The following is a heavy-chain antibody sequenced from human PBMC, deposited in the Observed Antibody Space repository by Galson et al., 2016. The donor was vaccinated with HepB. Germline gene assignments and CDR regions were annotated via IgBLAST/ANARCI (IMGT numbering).Heavy chain of an antibody. V-gene: IGHV3-15*07. CDR3: ARGLYSNSFDL. Sequence: SLRLSCAASGFIFSNAWMSWVRQAPGKGLEWVGRIKSKTDGGTTDYAAPVKGRFTISRDDSKNTVYLQMNALRDEDTAVYYCARGLYSNSFDLWGQGTPVTVS. J-gene: IGHJ5*02. CDR1: GFIFSNAW. CDR2: IKSKTDGGTT. D-gene: IGHD4-11*01.